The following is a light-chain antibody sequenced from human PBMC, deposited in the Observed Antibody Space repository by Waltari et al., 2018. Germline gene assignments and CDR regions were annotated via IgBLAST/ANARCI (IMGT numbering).Light chain of an antibody. CDR3: QSYDATTQV. Sequence: NFMLTQPHSVSESPGKTVTITCTRSSGGIALSHVHRYRQRPGSAPTTLIYQDYRRPSGVPDRFSGYIAISSNSASLTIARLEPEDEADYYCQSYDATTQVFGGGTKLTVL. V-gene: IGLV6-57*03. J-gene: IGLJ3*02. CDR2: QDY. CDR1: SGGIALSH.